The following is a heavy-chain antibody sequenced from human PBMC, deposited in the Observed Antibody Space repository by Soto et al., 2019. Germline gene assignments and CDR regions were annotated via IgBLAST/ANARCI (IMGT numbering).Heavy chain of an antibody. CDR1: GYSFTSYW. D-gene: IGHD3-3*01. CDR3: ARQHDFWSGSYYYYGLDA. CDR2: IYPGDSDT. Sequence: PGESLKISCKGSGYSFTSYWIGWVRQMPGKGLEWMGIIYPGDSDTRYSPSFQGQVTISADKSISTAYLQWSSLKASDTAMYHCARQHDFWSGSYYYYGLDAWGQGTTVTVSS. V-gene: IGHV5-51*01. J-gene: IGHJ6*02.